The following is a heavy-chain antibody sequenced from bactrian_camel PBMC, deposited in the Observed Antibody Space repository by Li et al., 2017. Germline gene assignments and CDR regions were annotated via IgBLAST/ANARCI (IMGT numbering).Heavy chain of an antibody. Sequence: DVQLVESGGGSVQAGGSLRLSCRAPGFTYFSYNMAWFRQAPGKEREAVASIASAGKTGYADSVKGRFTISQDNAKNTVYLQMNSLKSEDTAVYYCAAGSMSWADTAYQYWGQG. CDR2: IASAGKT. J-gene: IGHJ4*01. CDR3: AAGSMSWADTAYQY. CDR1: GFTYFSYN. V-gene: IGHV3S67*01. D-gene: IGHD5*01.